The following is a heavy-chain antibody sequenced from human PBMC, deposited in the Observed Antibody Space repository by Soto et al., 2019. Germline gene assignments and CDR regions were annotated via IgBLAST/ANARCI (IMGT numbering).Heavy chain of an antibody. J-gene: IGHJ6*02. CDR2: IVVGSGNT. CDR1: GFTFTSSA. CDR3: AAATYYYVSSGYGPPYYYYGMDV. Sequence: SVKVSCKASGFTFTSSAVQWVRQARGQRLEWIGWIVVGSGNTNYAQKFQERVTITRDMSTSTAYMELSSLRSGDTAVYYCAAATYYYVSSGYGPPYYYYGMDVWGQGTTVTVSS. D-gene: IGHD3-22*01. V-gene: IGHV1-58*01.